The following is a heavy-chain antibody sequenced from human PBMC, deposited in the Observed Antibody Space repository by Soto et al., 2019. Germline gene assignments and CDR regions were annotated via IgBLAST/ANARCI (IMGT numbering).Heavy chain of an antibody. CDR2: INPIGGST. Sequence: QVQLVQSGAEVKKPGASVKVSCKASGYTFTSYYMHWVRQAPGQGLEWMGIINPIGGSTSYAQKFQGRVTMTRDTSTSTVYMELSSLRSEDTAVYYCARGGEIQLWSYYYYYGMDVWGQGTTVTVSS. CDR3: ARGGEIQLWSYYYYYGMDV. J-gene: IGHJ6*02. CDR1: GYTFTSYY. V-gene: IGHV1-46*03. D-gene: IGHD5-18*01.